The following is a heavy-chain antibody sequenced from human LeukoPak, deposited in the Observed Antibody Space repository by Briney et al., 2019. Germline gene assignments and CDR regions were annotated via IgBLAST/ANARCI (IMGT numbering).Heavy chain of an antibody. CDR3: ARPISGGRISGTVKTDY. J-gene: IGHJ4*02. CDR1: GYRFTSYW. CDR2: NYPGDSDT. D-gene: IGHD1/OR15-1a*01. V-gene: IGHV5-51*01. Sequence: GESLKISCKGSGYRFTSYWIGWVRPMPGKGLGWMGINYPGDSDTIYSPSFQGQVTISADKSISTAYLQWSSLKASDTAIYYCARPISGGRISGTVKTDYWGQGTLVTVSS.